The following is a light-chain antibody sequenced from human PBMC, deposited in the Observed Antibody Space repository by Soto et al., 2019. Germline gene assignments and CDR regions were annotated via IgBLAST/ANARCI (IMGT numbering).Light chain of an antibody. CDR2: GAT. J-gene: IGKJ3*01. CDR3: QQSNSFPFT. CDR1: QGIRSW. Sequence: DIQMTQSPSSVSASVGDRVTITCRASQGIRSWLAWYQQKPGKAPKVLIHGATSLQSGGPSRFSGSGSGTEFTLTISSLQPEDFATYFCQQSNSFPFTFGPGTKVDTK. V-gene: IGKV1-12*01.